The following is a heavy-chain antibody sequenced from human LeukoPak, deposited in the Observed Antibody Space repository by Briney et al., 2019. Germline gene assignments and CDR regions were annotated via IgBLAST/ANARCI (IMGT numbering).Heavy chain of an antibody. CDR3: ARFSLGIAVAGTGEAFDI. Sequence: SETLSLTCTVSGGSISSYYWSWIRQPAGEGLEWIGRIYTSGSTNYNPSLKSRVTMSVDTSKNQFSLKLSSVTAADTAVYYCARFSLGIAVAGTGEAFDIWGQGTMVTVSS. D-gene: IGHD6-19*01. J-gene: IGHJ3*02. CDR1: GGSISSYY. V-gene: IGHV4-4*07. CDR2: IYTSGST.